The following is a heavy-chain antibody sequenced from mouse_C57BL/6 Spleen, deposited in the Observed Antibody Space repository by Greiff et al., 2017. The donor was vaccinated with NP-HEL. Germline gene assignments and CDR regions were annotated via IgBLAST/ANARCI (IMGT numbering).Heavy chain of an antibody. J-gene: IGHJ2*01. V-gene: IGHV1-26*01. CDR2: INPNNGGT. Sequence: EVQLQQSGPELVKPGASVKISCKASGYTFTDYYMNWVKQSHGKSLEWIGDINPNNGGTSYNQKFKGKATLTVDKSSSTAYMELRSLTSEDSAVYYCARKETTVVADYWGQGTTLTVSS. CDR3: ARKETTVVADY. D-gene: IGHD1-1*01. CDR1: GYTFTDYY.